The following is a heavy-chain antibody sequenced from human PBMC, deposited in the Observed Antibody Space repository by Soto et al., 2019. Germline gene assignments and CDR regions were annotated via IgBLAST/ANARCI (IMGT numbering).Heavy chain of an antibody. J-gene: IGHJ4*02. D-gene: IGHD6-6*01. V-gene: IGHV4-34*01. CDR3: ARTSRFDS. CDR1: GGSFSGYY. Sequence: QVQLQQWGAGLVKPSETLSLSCAVYGGSFSGYYWSWIRQPPGKGLEWIGEINHSGSTNHNPSLKSRVTMSVDTSKSQFSLKLSSVAAADTAVYYCARTSRFDSWGQGTLVTVSS. CDR2: INHSGST.